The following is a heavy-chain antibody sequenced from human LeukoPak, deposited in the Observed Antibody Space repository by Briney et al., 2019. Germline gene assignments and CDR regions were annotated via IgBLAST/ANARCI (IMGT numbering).Heavy chain of an antibody. V-gene: IGHV3-48*03. D-gene: IGHD3-3*01. J-gene: IGHJ4*02. Sequence: PGGSLRLSCAASGFTFSSYEMNWVRQAPGKGLEWVSYISSSGSTIYYADSVKGRFTISRDNAKNSLYLQMNSLRAEDTAVYYCARGYDFWSGCYRYWGQGTLVTVSS. CDR3: ARGYDFWSGCYRY. CDR1: GFTFSSYE. CDR2: ISSSGSTI.